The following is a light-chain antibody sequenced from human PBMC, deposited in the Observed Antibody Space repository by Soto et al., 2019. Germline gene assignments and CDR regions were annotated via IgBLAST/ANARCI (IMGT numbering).Light chain of an antibody. CDR2: DVT. J-gene: IGLJ1*01. CDR1: SSDVGNYNR. CDR3: SSYTSSDTYV. Sequence: QSALTQPPPVSGSPGQSVAISCTGTSSDVGNYNRVSWYQQPPGTAPKLMIYDVTNRPSGVPDRFSGSKSGNTASLTISGLQADDEADYYCSSYTSSDTYVFGTGTKVTVL. V-gene: IGLV2-18*02.